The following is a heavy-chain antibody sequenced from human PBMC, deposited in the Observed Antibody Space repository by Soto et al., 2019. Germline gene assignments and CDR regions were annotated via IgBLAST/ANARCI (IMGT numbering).Heavy chain of an antibody. V-gene: IGHV4-30-2*01. D-gene: IGHD2-21*01. J-gene: IGHJ4*02. CDR3: ARGNVVAIDY. CDR2: IYHSGST. CDR1: GGSISSGRYS. Sequence: SETLSLTCAVSGGSISSGRYSWSWIRQPPGKGLEWIGYIYHSGSTYYNPSLKSRVTISVDRSKNQFSLKLSSVTAADTAVYYCARGNVVAIDYWGQGTLVTVSS.